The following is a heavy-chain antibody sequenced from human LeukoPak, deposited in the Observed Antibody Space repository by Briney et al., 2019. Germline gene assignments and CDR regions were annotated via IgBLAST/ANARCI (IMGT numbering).Heavy chain of an antibody. V-gene: IGHV3-74*01. CDR1: GFTFSSYW. J-gene: IGHJ4*02. Sequence: GGSLRLSCAASGFTFSSYWMHWVRQAPGKGLVWVSRINSDGSSTSYADSVKGRFNISRDNSENTLYLLMNSLRGEDTAIYYCALLGSKLLWRIDYWGQGTLVTVSS. CDR2: INSDGSST. CDR3: ALLGSKLLWRIDY. D-gene: IGHD3-10*01.